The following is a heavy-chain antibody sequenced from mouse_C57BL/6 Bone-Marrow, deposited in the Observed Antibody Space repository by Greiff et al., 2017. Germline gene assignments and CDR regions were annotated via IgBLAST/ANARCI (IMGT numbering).Heavy chain of an antibody. CDR1: GYSITSGYY. D-gene: IGHD3-1*01. Sequence: EVQLQQSGPGLVKPSQSLSLTCSVTGYSITSGYYWNWIRQFPGNKLEWMGYISYDGSNNYNPSLKNRISITRDTSKNQFFLKLNSVTTEDTATYYCAREGYFWYVDVWGTGTTVTVSS. CDR3: AREGYFWYVDV. J-gene: IGHJ1*03. CDR2: ISYDGSN. V-gene: IGHV3-6*01.